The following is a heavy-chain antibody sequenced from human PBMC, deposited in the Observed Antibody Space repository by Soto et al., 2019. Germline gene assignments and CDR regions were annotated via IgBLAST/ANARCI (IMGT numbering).Heavy chain of an antibody. J-gene: IGHJ4*02. D-gene: IGHD6-6*01. V-gene: IGHV1-69*01. CDR2: IIPIFETA. Sequence: QVHLVQSGAEVTKAGSSVKVSCKASGGTFSSHAFSWVRQAPGQGLEWVGGIIPIFETANYAQDFQGRVTISADESTNTVILDLNNLRSDDTAIYFCAIGDRSSWIGNHWGPGTQVTVS. CDR1: GGTFSSHA. CDR3: AIGDRSSWIGNH.